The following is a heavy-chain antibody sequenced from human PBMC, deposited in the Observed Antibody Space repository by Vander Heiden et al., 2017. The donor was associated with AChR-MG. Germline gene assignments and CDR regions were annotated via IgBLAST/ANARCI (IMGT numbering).Heavy chain of an antibody. Sequence: QVQLVQSGAEVKKPGASVKVSCKASGYTFTSYYMHWVRQAPGQGLEWMGIINPSGGSTSYAQKFQGRVTMTRDTSTSTVYMELSSLRSEDTAVYYCARAHRIAAAGLLEDYGMDVWGQGTTVTVSS. D-gene: IGHD6-13*01. J-gene: IGHJ6*02. CDR1: GYTFTSYY. CDR3: ARAHRIAAAGLLEDYGMDV. CDR2: INPSGGST. V-gene: IGHV1-46*03.